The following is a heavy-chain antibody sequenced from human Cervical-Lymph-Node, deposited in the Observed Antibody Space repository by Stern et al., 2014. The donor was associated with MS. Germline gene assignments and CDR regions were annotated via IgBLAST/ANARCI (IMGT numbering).Heavy chain of an antibody. J-gene: IGHJ6*02. CDR3: ARDLPPMTRSYYGMDV. CDR1: GGSMSSHY. V-gene: IGHV4-4*07. D-gene: IGHD5-24*01. CDR2: IYTSGST. Sequence: QVQLQESGPGLVKPSETLSLTCSVSGGSMSSHYWTWIRQPAGKRLEWIGDIYTSGSTNYKPSLKSRVTMSVDTAKNQFSLKLTLVTAADTGVYYCARDLPPMTRSYYGMDVWGLGTTVTVSS.